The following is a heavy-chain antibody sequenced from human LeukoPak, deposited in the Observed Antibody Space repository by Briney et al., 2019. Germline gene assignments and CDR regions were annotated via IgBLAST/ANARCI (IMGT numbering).Heavy chain of an antibody. D-gene: IGHD3-10*01. CDR3: ARGYYGSGSYYKNWFDP. CDR1: GYTFTSYD. V-gene: IGHV1-8*03. J-gene: IGHJ5*02. Sequence: ASVKVSCKASGYTFTSYDINWVRQATGQGLEWMGWMNPNSGNTGYAQKFQGRATITRNTSISTAYMELSSLRSEDTAVYYCARGYYGSGSYYKNWFDPWGQGTLVTVSS. CDR2: MNPNSGNT.